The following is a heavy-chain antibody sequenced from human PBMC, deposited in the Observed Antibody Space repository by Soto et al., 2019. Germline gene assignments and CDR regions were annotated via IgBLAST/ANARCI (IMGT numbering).Heavy chain of an antibody. CDR3: AREFSAASSSWFDP. V-gene: IGHV4-59*01. CDR2: IYYSGST. CDR1: GGSMSSYY. D-gene: IGHD6-13*01. Sequence: PSETLSLTCTVSGGSMSSYYWSWIRQPPGKGLEWIGYIYYSGSTNYNPSLKSRVTISVDTSKNQFSLKLSSVTAADTAVYYCAREFSAASSSWFDPWGQGTQVTVSS. J-gene: IGHJ5*02.